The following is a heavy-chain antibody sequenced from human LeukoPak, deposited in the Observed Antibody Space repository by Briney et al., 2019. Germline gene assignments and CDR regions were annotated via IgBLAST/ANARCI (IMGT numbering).Heavy chain of an antibody. CDR2: ISASRGIT. CDR3: ARVDSSGWFSFDY. V-gene: IGHV3-48*01. CDR1: GFNYSSYT. Sequence: GGSLRLSCAASGFNYSSYTMNWVRQAPGMGLEWLSYISASRGITYYADSVKGRFTISRDNSKNTLYLQMNSLRAEDTAVYYCARVDSSGWFSFDYWGQGTLVTVSS. D-gene: IGHD6-19*01. J-gene: IGHJ4*02.